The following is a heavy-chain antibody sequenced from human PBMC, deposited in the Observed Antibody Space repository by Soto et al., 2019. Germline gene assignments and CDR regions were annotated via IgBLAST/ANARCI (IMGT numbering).Heavy chain of an antibody. Sequence: QVQLMESGGGVVQPGRSLRLSCAVSGFTVITYGMHWVRQAPGKGLEWVAVISRDGGTKYYADSVKGRFTISRDNSRNTLFLEMNSLRGDDMAVYYCTGEVASGYWGQGTLVTVSS. CDR3: TGEVASGY. CDR1: GFTVITYG. D-gene: IGHD2-8*02. CDR2: ISRDGGTK. J-gene: IGHJ4*02. V-gene: IGHV3-30*03.